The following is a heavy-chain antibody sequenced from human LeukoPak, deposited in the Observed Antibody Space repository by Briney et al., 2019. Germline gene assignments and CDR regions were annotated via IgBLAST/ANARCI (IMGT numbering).Heavy chain of an antibody. Sequence: ASVKVSCKGSGYTFTRYGINWVRQAPGQGLEWMGWISGYNGDTKYVQKIQGRVTMTTDTSTSAAYMELRSLRFDDTAVYYCARATGSGWYLDYWGQGTLVTVSS. J-gene: IGHJ4*02. CDR1: GYTFTRYG. V-gene: IGHV1-18*01. CDR3: ARATGSGWYLDY. D-gene: IGHD6-13*01. CDR2: ISGYNGDT.